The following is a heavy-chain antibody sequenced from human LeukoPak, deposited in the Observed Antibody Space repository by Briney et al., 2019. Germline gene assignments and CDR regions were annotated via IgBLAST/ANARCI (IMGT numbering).Heavy chain of an antibody. CDR2: INRDGSST. CDR1: GFIFSNYW. J-gene: IGHJ4*02. CDR3: ARGGGYSYGSFDY. Sequence: PGGSLRLSCAASGFIFSNYWMNWVRQAPGKGLDWVSRINRDGSSTSYADSVKGRFTISRDNAKNTLYLQMNSLRAEDTAVYYCARGGGYSYGSFDYWGQGTLVTVSS. D-gene: IGHD5-18*01. V-gene: IGHV3-74*01.